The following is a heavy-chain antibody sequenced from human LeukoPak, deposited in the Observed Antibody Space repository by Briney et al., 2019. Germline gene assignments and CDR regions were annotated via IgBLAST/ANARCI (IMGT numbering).Heavy chain of an antibody. V-gene: IGHV4-59*01. CDR1: GDSIPSYY. CDR3: ARVRRVSSSYSTNYYYMDV. Sequence: PSETLSLTCNVSGDSIPSYYWSWIRRPPGKRLEWIGFILYTWSANYNPSLESRISISVDTSKSQFSLTVKSVTAADTAVYYCARVRRVSSSYSTNYYYMDVWGKGTTVTVSS. J-gene: IGHJ6*03. D-gene: IGHD6-6*01. CDR2: ILYTWSA.